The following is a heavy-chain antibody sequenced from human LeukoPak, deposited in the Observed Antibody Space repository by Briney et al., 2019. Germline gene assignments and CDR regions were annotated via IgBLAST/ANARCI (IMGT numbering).Heavy chain of an antibody. CDR2: IYYSGST. CDR1: GCSISSYY. D-gene: IGHD3-22*01. J-gene: IGHJ4*02. V-gene: IGHV4-59*01. CDR3: ARGSGYYPIDY. Sequence: SETLSLTCTVPGCSISSYYWSWIRQPPGKGLEWIGYIYYSGSTNYNPSLKSRVTISVDTSKNQFSLKLSSVTAADTAVYYCARGSGYYPIDYWGQGTLVTVSS.